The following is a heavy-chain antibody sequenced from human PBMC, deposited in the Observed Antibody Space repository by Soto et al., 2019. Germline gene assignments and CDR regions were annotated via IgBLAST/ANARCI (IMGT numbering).Heavy chain of an antibody. J-gene: IGHJ6*02. CDR1: GFTFSSYG. V-gene: IGHV3-30*18. CDR2: ISYDGSNK. D-gene: IGHD2-15*01. Sequence: GGSLRLSCAASGFTFSSYGMHWVRQAPGKGLEWVAVISYDGSNKYYADSVKGRFTISRDNSKNTLYLQMNSLRAEDTAVYYCAKDRGGGLYGVVVAAKLNYYYGMDVWGQGTTVTVSS. CDR3: AKDRGGGLYGVVVAAKLNYYYGMDV.